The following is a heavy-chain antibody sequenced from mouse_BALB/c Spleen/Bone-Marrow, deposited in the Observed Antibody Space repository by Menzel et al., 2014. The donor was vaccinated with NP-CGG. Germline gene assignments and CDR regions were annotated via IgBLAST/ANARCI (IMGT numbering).Heavy chain of an antibody. CDR2: IWSDGNT. CDR1: GFSLTNYG. D-gene: IGHD2-10*02. V-gene: IGHV2-6*02. Sequence: VKVVESGPGLVAPSQSLSITRTVSGFSLTNYGVHWVRQPPGKGLEWLVVIWSDGNTTYNSALKSRLSISKDNSKSQVFLKMNSLQTDDTAMYYCARNPYGNYAMDYWGQGTSVPVSS. J-gene: IGHJ4*01. CDR3: ARNPYGNYAMDY.